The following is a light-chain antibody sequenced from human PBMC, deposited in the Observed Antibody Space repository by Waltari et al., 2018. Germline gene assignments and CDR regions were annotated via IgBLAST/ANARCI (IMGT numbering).Light chain of an antibody. Sequence: SYELTQPPSVSVSPGQTARITCSGDALPRQYSFWYQQRSGQAPVLVIYKDTERPSGIPERFSGSSSGTRVTFTISGVQAQDEADYYCQSTDNSGTYVVFGGGTKLTVL. J-gene: IGLJ2*01. CDR1: ALPRQY. V-gene: IGLV3-25*03. CDR2: KDT. CDR3: QSTDNSGTYVV.